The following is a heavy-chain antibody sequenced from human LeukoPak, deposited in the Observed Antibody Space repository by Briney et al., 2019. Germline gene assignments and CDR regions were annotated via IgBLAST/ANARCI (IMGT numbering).Heavy chain of an antibody. J-gene: IGHJ6*02. Sequence: PSETLSLTCAVYGGSFSGYYWSWIRQPPGKGLEWIEEINHSGSTNYNPSLKSRVTISVDTSKNQFSLKLSSVTAADTAVYYCARIWFGENYYYGMDVWGQGTTVTVSS. CDR1: GGSFSGYY. D-gene: IGHD3-10*01. CDR2: INHSGST. CDR3: ARIWFGENYYYGMDV. V-gene: IGHV4-34*01.